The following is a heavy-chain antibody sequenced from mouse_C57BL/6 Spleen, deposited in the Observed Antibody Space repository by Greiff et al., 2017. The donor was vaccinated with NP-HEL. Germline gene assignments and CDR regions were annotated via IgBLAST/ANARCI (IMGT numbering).Heavy chain of an antibody. J-gene: IGHJ2*01. Sequence: VQLQQSGAELVRPGASVKLSCKASGYTFTDYYINWVKQRPGQGLEWIARIYPGSGNTYYNEKFKGKATLTAEKSSSTAYMQLSSLTSEDSAVYFCARSSGGDYWGQGTTLTVSS. CDR3: ARSSGGDY. V-gene: IGHV1-76*01. D-gene: IGHD3-2*02. CDR1: GYTFTDYY. CDR2: IYPGSGNT.